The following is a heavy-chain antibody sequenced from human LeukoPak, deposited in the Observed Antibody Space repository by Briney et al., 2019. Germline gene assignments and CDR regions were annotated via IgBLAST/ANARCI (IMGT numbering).Heavy chain of an antibody. CDR1: GFTFSSYA. Sequence: PGGSLRLSCAASGFTFSSYAMHWVRQAPGKGLEWVAVISYDGSNKYYADSVKGRFTISRDNSKNTLYLQMNSLRAEDTAVYYCARSIAAAGTLDPWGQGTLVTVSS. J-gene: IGHJ5*02. CDR3: ARSIAAAGTLDP. CDR2: ISYDGSNK. D-gene: IGHD6-13*01. V-gene: IGHV3-30*04.